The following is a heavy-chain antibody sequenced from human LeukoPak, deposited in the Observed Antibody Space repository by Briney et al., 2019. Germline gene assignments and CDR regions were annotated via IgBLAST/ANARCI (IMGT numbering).Heavy chain of an antibody. CDR3: ARAKAAAGIDYFDY. V-gene: IGHV4-59*13. CDR2: IYYSGST. J-gene: IGHJ4*02. D-gene: IGHD6-13*01. Sequence: SSETLSLTCTVSGASISDYYWNWIRQPPGKGLEWIGYIYYSGSTNYNPSLKSRVTISVDTSKNQFSLKLSSVTAADTAVYYCARAKAAAGIDYFDYWGRGTLVTVSS. CDR1: GASISDYY.